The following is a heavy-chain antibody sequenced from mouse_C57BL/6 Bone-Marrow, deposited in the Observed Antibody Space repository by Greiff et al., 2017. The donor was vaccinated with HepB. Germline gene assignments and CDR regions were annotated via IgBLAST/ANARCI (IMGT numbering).Heavy chain of an antibody. D-gene: IGHD1-1*01. CDR3: ARGYYGSFYAMDY. CDR2: IYPGSGST. J-gene: IGHJ4*01. Sequence: QVQLQQPGAELVKPGASVKMSCKASGYTFTSYWITWVKQRPGQGLEWIGDIYPGSGSTNYNEKFKSKATLTLDTSSSTAYMQLSSLTSEDSAVYYCARGYYGSFYAMDYWGQGTSVTVSS. CDR1: GYTFTSYW. V-gene: IGHV1-55*01.